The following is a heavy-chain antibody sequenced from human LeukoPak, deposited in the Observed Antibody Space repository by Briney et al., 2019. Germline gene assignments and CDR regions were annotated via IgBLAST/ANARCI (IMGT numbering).Heavy chain of an antibody. CDR3: ARPGTTGTIPFDY. D-gene: IGHD1-1*01. CDR2: IYPGDSDT. V-gene: IGHV5-51*01. Sequence: GESLKISCKGSGYSFTNYWIGWVRQMPGKGLEWMGIIYPGDSDTRYSPSFQGQDTISADKSISTAYLQWSSLKASDTAMYYCARPGTTGTIPFDYWGQGTLVTVSS. CDR1: GYSFTNYW. J-gene: IGHJ4*02.